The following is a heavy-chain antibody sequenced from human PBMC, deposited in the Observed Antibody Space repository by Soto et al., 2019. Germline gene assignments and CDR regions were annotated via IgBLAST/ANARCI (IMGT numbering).Heavy chain of an antibody. D-gene: IGHD3-16*01. Sequence: WVRQHPGKGLEWIGYIYYSGSTYYNPSLKSRVTISVDTSKNQFSLKLSSVTAADTAVYYCARGLGGNDNYYMDVWGKGTTVTVSS. CDR2: IYYSGST. J-gene: IGHJ6*03. CDR3: ARGLGGNDNYYMDV. V-gene: IGHV4-31*02.